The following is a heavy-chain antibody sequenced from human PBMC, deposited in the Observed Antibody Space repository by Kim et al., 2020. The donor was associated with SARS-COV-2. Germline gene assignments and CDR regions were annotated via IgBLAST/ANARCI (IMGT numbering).Heavy chain of an antibody. Sequence: KFQGRVTITADESTSTAYMELSSLRSEDTAVYYCARGYDILTGYYNFDYWGQGTLVTVSS. CDR3: ARGYDILTGYYNFDY. D-gene: IGHD3-9*01. J-gene: IGHJ4*02. V-gene: IGHV1-69*01.